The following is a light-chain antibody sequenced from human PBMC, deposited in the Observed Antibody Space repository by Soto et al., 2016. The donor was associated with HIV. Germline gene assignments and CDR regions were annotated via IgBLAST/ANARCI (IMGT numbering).Light chain of an antibody. J-gene: IGLJ3*02. Sequence: SYVLTQPPSVSMAPGKTATITCGGNNLGSKSVHWYQQKPGQAPVLVVYDDGDRPSGIPERFSGSNSGNTATLTISRVEAGDEADYYCQVWDPNTDNWVFGGGTKLT. V-gene: IGLV3-21*03. CDR1: NLGSKS. CDR2: DDG. CDR3: QVWDPNTDNWV.